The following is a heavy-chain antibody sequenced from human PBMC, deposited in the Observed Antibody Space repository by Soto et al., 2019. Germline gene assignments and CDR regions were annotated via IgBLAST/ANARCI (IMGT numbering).Heavy chain of an antibody. D-gene: IGHD3-10*01. J-gene: IGHJ3*02. CDR3: ARPGGDITMVRVVPGHDAFDI. CDR2: IYYSGST. V-gene: IGHV4-39*01. Sequence: SETLSLTCTVSGGSISSSSYYWGWIRQPPGKGLEWIGSIYYSGSTYYNPSLKSRVTISVDTSKNQFSLKLSSVTAADTAVYYCARPGGDITMVRVVPGHDAFDIWGQGTMVTVSS. CDR1: GGSISSSSYY.